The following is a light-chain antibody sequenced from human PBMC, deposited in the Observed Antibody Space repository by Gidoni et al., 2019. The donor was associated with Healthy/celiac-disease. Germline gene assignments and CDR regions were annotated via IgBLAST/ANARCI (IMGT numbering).Light chain of an antibody. Sequence: QSVLTQPPSASGTPGQRVTISCSGSSSNIGSKYVSWYQQLPGPAPKLLIYRNNRRPSAVPDRFSGSKSGTSASLAISGLRSEDEADYYCAAWDDSLSGPVFGGGTKLTVL. CDR1: SSNIGSKY. J-gene: IGLJ3*02. CDR2: RNN. V-gene: IGLV1-47*01. CDR3: AAWDDSLSGPV.